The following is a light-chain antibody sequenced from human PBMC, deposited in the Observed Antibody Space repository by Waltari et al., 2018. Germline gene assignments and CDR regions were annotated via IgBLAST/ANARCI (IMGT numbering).Light chain of an antibody. CDR1: QSISSY. V-gene: IGKV1-39*01. CDR3: QQSYSTPPWT. Sequence: DIQMTQSPSSLSASVGDRVTITCRASQSISSYLNWYKQKPGKAPKLLIYAASSLQSGVPSMFSGSGSGTDFTLTISSLQPEDFATYYCQQSYSTPPWTFGQGTKVEIK. J-gene: IGKJ1*01. CDR2: AAS.